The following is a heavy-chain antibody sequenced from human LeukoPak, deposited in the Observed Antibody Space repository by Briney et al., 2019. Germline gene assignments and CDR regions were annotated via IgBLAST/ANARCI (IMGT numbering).Heavy chain of an antibody. CDR2: IYYSGRT. V-gene: IGHV4-39*01. CDR3: ARHRTAINRYGPYDAFDI. D-gene: IGHD5-18*01. Sequence: SETLSLTCIVSGVSNSSGDYYWGWIRQPPGKGLEWIGSIYYSGRTYYNTPLKSRVTISEDTSMNQFSLKLSFVTAADSAVYYCARHRTAINRYGPYDAFDIWGRGTMVTVSS. CDR1: GVSNSSGDYY. J-gene: IGHJ3*02.